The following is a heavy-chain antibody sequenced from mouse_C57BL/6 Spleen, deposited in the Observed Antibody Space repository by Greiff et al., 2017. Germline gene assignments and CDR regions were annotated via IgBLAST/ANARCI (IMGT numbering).Heavy chain of an antibody. Sequence: QVQLKQPGAELVMPGASVKLSCKASGYTFTSYWMHWVKQRPGQGLEWIGEIDPSDSYTNYNQKFKGKSTLTVDKSSSTAYMQLSSLTSEDSAVYYCARGGLLTFFDYWGQGTTLTVSS. J-gene: IGHJ2*01. V-gene: IGHV1-69*01. CDR2: IDPSDSYT. CDR1: GYTFTSYW. CDR3: ARGGLLTFFDY. D-gene: IGHD2-3*01.